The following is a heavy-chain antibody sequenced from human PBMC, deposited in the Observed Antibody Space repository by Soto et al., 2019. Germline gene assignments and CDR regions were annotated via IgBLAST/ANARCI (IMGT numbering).Heavy chain of an antibody. CDR3: ARDGYSSTWYEGLDY. D-gene: IGHD6-13*01. Sequence: GGSLRLSCAASGFTFSSYWMYWVRQAPGKGLVWVSDINSGGSSTTYADSVKGRSTISRDNAKDTLFLQMNSLRADDTAVYYCARDGYSSTWYEGLDYWGQGALVTVSS. CDR1: GFTFSSYW. V-gene: IGHV3-74*01. CDR2: INSGGSST. J-gene: IGHJ4*02.